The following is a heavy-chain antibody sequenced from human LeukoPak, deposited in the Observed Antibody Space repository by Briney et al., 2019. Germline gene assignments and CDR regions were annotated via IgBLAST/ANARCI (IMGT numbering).Heavy chain of an antibody. V-gene: IGHV4-59*08. CDR2: IYYSGST. CDR3: ARLGIIFGVVHRFDP. CDR1: GGSISSYH. D-gene: IGHD3-3*02. J-gene: IGHJ5*02. Sequence: SETLSLTCTVSGGSISSYHWSWIRQPPGKGLEWIGDIYYSGSTNYNPSLKSRVTISVDTSKNQFSLKLSSVTAADTAVYYCARLGIIFGVVHRFDPWGQGTLVTVSS.